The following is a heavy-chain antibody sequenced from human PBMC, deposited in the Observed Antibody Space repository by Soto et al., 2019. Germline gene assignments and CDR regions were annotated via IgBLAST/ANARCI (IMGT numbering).Heavy chain of an antibody. D-gene: IGHD5-18*01. CDR3: AREQLWLSDAFDI. CDR1: GYSISSGYY. Sequence: KPSETLSLTCAVSGYSISSGYYWGWIRQPPGKGLEWIGSIYHSGSTYYNPSLKSRVTISVDTSKNQFSLKLSSVTAADTAVYYCAREQLWLSDAFDIWGQGTMVTVSS. J-gene: IGHJ3*02. V-gene: IGHV4-38-2*02. CDR2: IYHSGST.